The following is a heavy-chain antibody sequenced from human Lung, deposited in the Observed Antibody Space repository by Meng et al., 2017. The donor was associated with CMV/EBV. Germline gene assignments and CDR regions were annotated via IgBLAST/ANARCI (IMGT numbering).Heavy chain of an antibody. V-gene: IGHV3-21*06. CDR2: ISSSSNYL. CDR1: GFTFSTYN. Sequence: GGSLRLXCAASGFTFSTYNMTWVRQAPGKGLEWVSSISSSSNYLYYADSVKGRFTISRANARNSLFLQMNSLRAEDTAVYYCGRVPGLGMSFYYGLDVWGRGXTVTVSS. CDR3: GRVPGLGMSFYYGLDV. D-gene: IGHD7-27*01. J-gene: IGHJ6*02.